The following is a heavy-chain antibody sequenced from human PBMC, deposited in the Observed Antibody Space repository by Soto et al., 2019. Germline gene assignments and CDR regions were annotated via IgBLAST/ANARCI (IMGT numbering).Heavy chain of an antibody. Sequence: GGSLILSCAASGFTFRRFTMNWIRQAPGKGLEWVSTISSNSAYIYYKDALRGRFTISRDNAKNSLHLQMNSLRAEDTAVYYCTRDASRDSSARGWFDPWGPGTLVTVSS. J-gene: IGHJ5*02. V-gene: IGHV3-21*01. D-gene: IGHD6-13*01. CDR1: GFTFRRFT. CDR2: ISSNSAYI. CDR3: TRDASRDSSARGWFDP.